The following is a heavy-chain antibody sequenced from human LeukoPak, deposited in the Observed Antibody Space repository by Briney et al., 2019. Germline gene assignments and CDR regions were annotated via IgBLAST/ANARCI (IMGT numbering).Heavy chain of an antibody. Sequence: GGSLRLSCAASGFTFSDYYMSWIRQAPGKGLEWVSYISSSGSTIYYADSVKGRFTISRDNAKNSLYLQMISLRAEDTAVYYCARDQGDTPWAFDIWGQGTMVTVSS. V-gene: IGHV3-11*04. J-gene: IGHJ3*02. D-gene: IGHD2-15*01. CDR1: GFTFSDYY. CDR2: ISSSGSTI. CDR3: ARDQGDTPWAFDI.